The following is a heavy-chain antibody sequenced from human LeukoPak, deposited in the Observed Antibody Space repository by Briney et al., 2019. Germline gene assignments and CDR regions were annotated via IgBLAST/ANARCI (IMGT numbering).Heavy chain of an antibody. J-gene: IGHJ4*02. CDR3: TRRAGGSSRRDY. CDR1: GFTFSSYW. D-gene: IGHD2-15*01. Sequence: GGSLRLSCAASGFTFSSYWMHWVRQAPGKGLVWISRINSDGSGTSYADSVKGRFTISRDNAKNSLYLQMNSLRAEDTAVYYCTRRAGGSSRRDYWGQGTLVTVSA. V-gene: IGHV3-74*01. CDR2: INSDGSGT.